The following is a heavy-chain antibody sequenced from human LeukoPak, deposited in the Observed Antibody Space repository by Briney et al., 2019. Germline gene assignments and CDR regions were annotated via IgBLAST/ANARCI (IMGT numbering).Heavy chain of an antibody. D-gene: IGHD1-7*01. J-gene: IGHJ6*03. Sequence: GRFLRLSCAASGFTFSSYGMHWVRQAPGKGLEWVAVIWYDGSNKYYADSVKGRFTISRDNSKNTLYLQMNSLRAEDTAVYYCARYNWNYGDYYYYMDVWGKGTTVTVSS. CDR2: IWYDGSNK. CDR1: GFTFSSYG. V-gene: IGHV3-33*01. CDR3: ARYNWNYGDYYYYMDV.